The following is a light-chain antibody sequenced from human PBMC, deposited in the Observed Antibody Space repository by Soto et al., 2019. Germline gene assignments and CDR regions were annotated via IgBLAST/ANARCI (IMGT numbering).Light chain of an antibody. CDR3: QHYGGSFI. CDR2: NTS. V-gene: IGKV3-20*01. J-gene: IGKJ3*01. CDR1: QSINSKS. Sequence: EIVLTQSPGTLSLSPGEGATVSCRVIQSINSKSLVWYQRKFGQAPRLLIYNTSSRATGIPDRFSGSGSGTDFTLSISRLEPEDFAVYYCQHYGGSFIFGPGTKVDFK.